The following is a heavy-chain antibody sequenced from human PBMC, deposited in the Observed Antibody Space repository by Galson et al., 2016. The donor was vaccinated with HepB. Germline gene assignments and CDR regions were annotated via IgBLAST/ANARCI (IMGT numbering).Heavy chain of an antibody. J-gene: IGHJ3*01. CDR3: ASVRYSGDDDAFDL. D-gene: IGHD5-12*01. Sequence: SLRLSCAASGFTFSSYTMSWVRQAPGKGLEWVSSISSGSSYINYADSVKGRFTISRDNAKNSLYLQLNSLRAEDTALYYCASVRYSGDDDAFDLWGQGTMVTVSS. V-gene: IGHV3-21*01. CDR1: GFTFSSYT. CDR2: ISSGSSYI.